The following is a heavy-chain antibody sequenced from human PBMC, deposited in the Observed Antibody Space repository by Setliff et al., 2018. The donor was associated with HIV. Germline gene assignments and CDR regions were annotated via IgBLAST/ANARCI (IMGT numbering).Heavy chain of an antibody. J-gene: IGHJ1*01. CDR3: AGIIATPGTT. V-gene: IGHV4-39*07. CDR1: GGSISSDSYY. D-gene: IGHD6-13*01. CDR2: FHHSGRA. Sequence: SETLSLTCNVSGGSISSDSYYWGWIRQPPGKGLEWIGSFHHSGRASYNPSLRSRVTISVDPSTNQFSLKLSSVTAADTAVYYCAGIIATPGTTWGQGTLVTVSS.